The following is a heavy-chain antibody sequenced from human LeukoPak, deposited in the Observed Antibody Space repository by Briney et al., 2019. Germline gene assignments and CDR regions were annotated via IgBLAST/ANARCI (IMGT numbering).Heavy chain of an antibody. CDR1: GFTFSSNG. J-gene: IGHJ4*02. CDR3: AKDTAPGSIVGATEYFDY. Sequence: GGSLRLSCAVSGFTFSSNGMHWVRQAPGKGLEWVACIRYDGSNKYYADSVKGRFTISRYNSRNTLYLQMTSLRAEDTAVYYCAKDTAPGSIVGATEYFDYWGQGTLVTVSS. CDR2: IRYDGSNK. D-gene: IGHD1-26*01. V-gene: IGHV3-30*02.